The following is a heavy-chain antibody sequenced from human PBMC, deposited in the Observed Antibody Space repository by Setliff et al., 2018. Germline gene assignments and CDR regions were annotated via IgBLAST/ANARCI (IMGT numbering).Heavy chain of an antibody. V-gene: IGHV4-34*01. CDR2: SNHGGST. CDR3: VRGGSAWAWYYDL. D-gene: IGHD3-10*01. CDR1: GESFSNNY. J-gene: IGHJ2*01. Sequence: SETLSLTCSVYGESFSNNYWSWIRQTPGKGLEWIGESNHGGSTSYHPSLKSRLTMSVDTSKNQFSMKLTSVTSADTAVYYCVRGGSAWAWYYDLWGRGTLVTVSS.